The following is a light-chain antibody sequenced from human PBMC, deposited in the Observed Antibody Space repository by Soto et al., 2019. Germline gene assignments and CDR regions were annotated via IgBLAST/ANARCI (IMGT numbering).Light chain of an antibody. CDR3: QTYNGAPRT. CDR1: QGISNY. J-gene: IGKJ1*01. V-gene: IGKV1-27*01. Sequence: DIQMTQSPSSLSASVGDRVTITCRASQGISNYLAWYQQKPGKVPELLIYGASTLQSGVPSRFSGSGSGTDFALTISSLQPEDVATYYCQTYNGAPRTLGQVTKVEIK. CDR2: GAS.